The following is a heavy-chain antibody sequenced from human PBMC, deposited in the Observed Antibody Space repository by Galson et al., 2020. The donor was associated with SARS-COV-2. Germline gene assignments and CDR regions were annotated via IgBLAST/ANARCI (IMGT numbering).Heavy chain of an antibody. CDR2: ISGSSSYI. J-gene: IGHJ4*02. Sequence: KIGESLKISCAASGFTFSTYSMNWVRQAPGKGLEWVSSISGSSSYIYYTGSVKGRFTVSRDNAKNSLYLQMNSLRAEDTAVYYCARDPVNLDYCSTTCYDYWGQGTLVTVSS. V-gene: IGHV3-21*01. CDR3: ARDPVNLDYCSTTCYDY. D-gene: IGHD2-2*01. CDR1: GFTFSTYS.